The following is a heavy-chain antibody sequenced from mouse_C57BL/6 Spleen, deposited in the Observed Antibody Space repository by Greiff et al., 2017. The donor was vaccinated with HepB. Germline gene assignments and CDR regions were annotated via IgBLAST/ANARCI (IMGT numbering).Heavy chain of an antibody. CDR1: GFSLTSYG. J-gene: IGHJ2*01. V-gene: IGHV2-2*01. Sequence: QLVESGPGLVQPSQSLSITCTVSGFSLTSYGVHWVRQSPGKGLEWLGVIWSGGSTDYNAAFISRLSISKDNSKSQVFFKMNSLQADDTAIYYCARNYYGSSYGYFDYWGQGTTLTVSS. CDR3: ARNYYGSSYGYFDY. D-gene: IGHD1-1*01. CDR2: IWSGGST.